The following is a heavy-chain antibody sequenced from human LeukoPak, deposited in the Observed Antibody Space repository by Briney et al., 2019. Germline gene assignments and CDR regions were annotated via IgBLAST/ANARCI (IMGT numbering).Heavy chain of an antibody. D-gene: IGHD3-10*01. J-gene: IGHJ4*02. Sequence: SETLSLTCTVSGYSISSGYYWGWIRQPPGKGLEWIGSIYHSGSTYYNPSLKSRVTISVDTSKNQFSLKLSSVTAADTAVYYCARDRPHSGGDYWGQGTLVTVSS. CDR2: IYHSGST. CDR3: ARDRPHSGGDY. CDR1: GYSISSGYY. V-gene: IGHV4-38-2*02.